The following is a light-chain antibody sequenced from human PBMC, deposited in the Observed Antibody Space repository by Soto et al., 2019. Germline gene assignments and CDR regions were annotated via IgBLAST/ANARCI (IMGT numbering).Light chain of an antibody. J-gene: IGKJ1*01. CDR1: QSLLHSNGYNY. Sequence: ENVMTQSPLSLSVTPGEPASISCRSSQSLLHSNGYNYLDWYLQRPGQSPQLLIYLGSHRASGVPERISGSRSGTDFTLKIRRVEAEDVGVYYCMQALQIHVEFGQQTKVQI. CDR2: LGS. CDR3: MQALQIHVE. V-gene: IGKV2-28*01.